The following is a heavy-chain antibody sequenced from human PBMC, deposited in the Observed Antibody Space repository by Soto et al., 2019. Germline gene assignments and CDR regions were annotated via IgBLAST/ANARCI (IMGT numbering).Heavy chain of an antibody. CDR3: AKYHPDGWYGSLDY. V-gene: IGHV4-39*01. CDR2: IYYDDST. D-gene: IGHD6-19*01. Sequence: SETLSLTCTVSGDSITSSSQYWGWIRQSPGKGLENIANIYYDDSTYYNPSLKSRVAISLDNSKNTLYLQMNSLRADDTAVYFCAKYHPDGWYGSLDYWGQGTLVTVSS. J-gene: IGHJ4*02. CDR1: GDSITSSSQY.